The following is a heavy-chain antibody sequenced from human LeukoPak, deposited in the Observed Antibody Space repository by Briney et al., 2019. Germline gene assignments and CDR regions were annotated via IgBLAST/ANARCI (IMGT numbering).Heavy chain of an antibody. CDR3: AKDFHLRGYDFLDAFDI. V-gene: IGHV3-9*01. J-gene: IGHJ3*02. CDR2: ISWNSGSI. D-gene: IGHD5-12*01. Sequence: SLRLSCAASGFTFDDYAMHWVRQAPGKGLEWVSGISWNSGSIGYADSVKGRFTISRDNAKNSLYLQMNSLRAEDTALYYCAKDFHLRGYDFLDAFDIWGQGTMVTVSS. CDR1: GFTFDDYA.